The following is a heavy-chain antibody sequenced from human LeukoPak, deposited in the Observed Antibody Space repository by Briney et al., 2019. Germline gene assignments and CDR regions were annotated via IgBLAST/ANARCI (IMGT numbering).Heavy chain of an antibody. CDR2: ISYDGSNK. J-gene: IGHJ4*02. V-gene: IGHV3-30*04. D-gene: IGHD3-10*01. CDR3: AISPLWSMQFIFDY. Sequence: PGRSLRLSCAASGFTFSSYAMHWVRQAPAKGLEGVAVISYDGSNKCYADSVKGRFTISRDNSKTTLYLQMNSLRAEDTAVYYCAISPLWSMQFIFDYWGQGTLVTVSS. CDR1: GFTFSSYA.